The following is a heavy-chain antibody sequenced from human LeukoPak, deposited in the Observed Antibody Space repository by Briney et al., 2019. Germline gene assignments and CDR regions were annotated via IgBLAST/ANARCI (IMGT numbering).Heavy chain of an antibody. V-gene: IGHV4-39*07. CDR2: LYYTGRT. CDR3: ASPKYCSSTSCYIRDARYFQH. D-gene: IGHD2-2*02. J-gene: IGHJ1*01. Sequence: KPSETLSLTCSVSGDSISRSGSYWDWIRQPPGKGLEWIGTLYYTGRTYYNPSLKSRVTISVDTSKNQFSLKLSSVTAADTAVYYCASPKYCSSTSCYIRDARYFQHWGQGTLVTVSS. CDR1: GDSISRSGSY.